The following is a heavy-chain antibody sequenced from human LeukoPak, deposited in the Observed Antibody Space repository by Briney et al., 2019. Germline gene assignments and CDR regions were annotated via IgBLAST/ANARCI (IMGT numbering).Heavy chain of an antibody. D-gene: IGHD2-21*02. J-gene: IGHJ4*02. CDR1: GFTFSSYA. CDR3: ARLAYCGGDCYPGSRDFDY. V-gene: IGHV3-30-3*01. Sequence: GGSLRLSCAASGFTFSSYAMRWVRQAPGKGLEWVAVISYDGSNKYYADSVKGRFTISRDNSKNTLYLQMNSLRAEDTAVYYCARLAYCGGDCYPGSRDFDYWGQGTLVTVSS. CDR2: ISYDGSNK.